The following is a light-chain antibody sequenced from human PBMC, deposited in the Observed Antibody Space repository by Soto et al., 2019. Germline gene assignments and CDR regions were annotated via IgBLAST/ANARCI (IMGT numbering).Light chain of an antibody. J-gene: IGKJ3*01. Sequence: IVLTQSPGTLSLSPGERATLSCRASQSISSTYLAWYQQKPGQPPRLLIYGTSSRATGIPDRFSGSGSGTDFTLTISRVEPEDVAVHYCQQYGTSPLTFGPGTKVDIK. CDR1: QSISSTY. V-gene: IGKV3-20*01. CDR3: QQYGTSPLT. CDR2: GTS.